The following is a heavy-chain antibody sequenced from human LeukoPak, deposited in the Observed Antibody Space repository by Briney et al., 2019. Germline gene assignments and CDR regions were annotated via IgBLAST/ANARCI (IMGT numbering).Heavy chain of an antibody. CDR2: INPNGGST. D-gene: IGHD4-11*01. V-gene: IGHV1-46*01. J-gene: IGHJ5*02. Sequence: ASVKVSCKASGYTFTSYYMHWVRQAPGQGLEWMGIINPNGGSTSYAQKFQGRVTMTRDTSTSTVYMELSSLRSEDTAVYYCARVRMTTRFSIDPWGQGTLVTVSS. CDR1: GYTFTSYY. CDR3: ARVRMTTRFSIDP.